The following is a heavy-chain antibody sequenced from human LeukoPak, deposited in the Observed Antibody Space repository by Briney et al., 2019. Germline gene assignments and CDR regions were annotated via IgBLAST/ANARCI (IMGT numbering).Heavy chain of an antibody. CDR3: ARVLDYDILTGYSGAPDY. V-gene: IGHV3-21*01. J-gene: IGHJ4*02. CDR1: GFTFSSYS. D-gene: IGHD3-9*01. Sequence: GGSLRLSCAASGFTFSSYSMNWVRQAPGKGLEWVSSISSSSSYIYYADSVKGRFTISRDNAKNSLYLQMNSLRAEDTAAYYCARVLDYDILTGYSGAPDYWGQGTLVTVSS. CDR2: ISSSSSYI.